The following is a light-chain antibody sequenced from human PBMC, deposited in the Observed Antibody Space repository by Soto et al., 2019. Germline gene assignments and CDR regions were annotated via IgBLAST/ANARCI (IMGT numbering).Light chain of an antibody. V-gene: IGKV3-11*01. Sequence: IVXTXSXXXLXXXPXERATLSCRASQNXNSFLAWYQQKPGLAPRLLIYDASNRATGIPARFSXXXXXXXFTXTISSLEPEDFAVYYCQQCSAWPQTFGQGTKLEIK. CDR1: QNXNSF. CDR3: QQCSAWPQT. J-gene: IGKJ2*01. CDR2: DAS.